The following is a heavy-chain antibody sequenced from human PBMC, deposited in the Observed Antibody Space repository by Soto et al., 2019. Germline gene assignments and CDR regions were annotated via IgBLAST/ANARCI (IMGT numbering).Heavy chain of an antibody. CDR3: ARATIAAAGTPADYYGMDV. J-gene: IGHJ6*02. Sequence: EVQLVESGGGLVQPGGSLRLSCAASGFTFSSYSMNWVRQAPGKGLEWVSYISSSSSTIYYPDSVKGRFTISRDNAKNSLYLQMNSLRDEDTAVYYCARATIAAAGTPADYYGMDVWGQGTTVTVSS. CDR2: ISSSSSTI. CDR1: GFTFSSYS. D-gene: IGHD6-13*01. V-gene: IGHV3-48*02.